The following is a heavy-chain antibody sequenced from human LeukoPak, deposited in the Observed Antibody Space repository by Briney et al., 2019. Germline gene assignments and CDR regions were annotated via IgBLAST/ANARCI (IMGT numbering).Heavy chain of an antibody. Sequence: GGSLRLSCAASGFTFDDYAMHWVRQAPGKGLEWVSLISGDGGSTFYVDSVKGRFTISRDNSKNSLYLQMNSLRTEDTALYYCAKDTAMATIGFDYWGQGTLVTASS. D-gene: IGHD5-18*01. V-gene: IGHV3-43*02. J-gene: IGHJ4*02. CDR2: ISGDGGST. CDR3: AKDTAMATIGFDY. CDR1: GFTFDDYA.